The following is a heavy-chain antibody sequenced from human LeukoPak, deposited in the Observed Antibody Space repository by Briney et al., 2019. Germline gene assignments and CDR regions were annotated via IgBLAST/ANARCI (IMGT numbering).Heavy chain of an antibody. J-gene: IGHJ6*03. CDR3: ARPSATNSLLDYYYMDV. CDR1: GFTLSDYY. V-gene: IGHV3-11*04. Sequence: GGTLRLSCAASGFTLSDYYTSWIRQAPGMGLEWVSYISSSGSTIYYADSVKGRFTISTDNSKNSLYLQENSLRAEDTAVYYCARPSATNSLLDYYYMDVWGKGTTVTVSS. CDR2: ISSSGSTI. D-gene: IGHD1-26*01.